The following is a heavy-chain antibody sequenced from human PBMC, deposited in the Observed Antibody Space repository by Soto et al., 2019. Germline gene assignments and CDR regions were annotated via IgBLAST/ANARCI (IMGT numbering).Heavy chain of an antibody. D-gene: IGHD3-10*01. Sequence: GGSLRLSCAASGFTFSNYGMHWVRQAPGKGLEWVAIIWYDGSNKYYADSVKGRFTISRDNSKNTVYLQMNSLRGEDTAMYYCAAGEPLNYRGQGILVTVSS. CDR2: IWYDGSNK. J-gene: IGHJ4*02. CDR1: GFTFSNYG. V-gene: IGHV3-33*01. CDR3: AAGEPLNY.